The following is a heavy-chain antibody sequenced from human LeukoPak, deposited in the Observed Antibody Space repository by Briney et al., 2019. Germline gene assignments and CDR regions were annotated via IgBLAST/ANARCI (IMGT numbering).Heavy chain of an antibody. CDR3: AKAFDI. CDR1: GGSISSYY. J-gene: IGHJ3*02. Sequence: SETLSLTCTGSGGSISSYYWSWIRQPPGKGLEWIGYIYYSGSSNYNPSLKSRVTISVDTSKNHFSPKLSSVTAADTAVYYCAKAFDIWGQGTMVTVSS. V-gene: IGHV4-59*12. CDR2: IYYSGSS.